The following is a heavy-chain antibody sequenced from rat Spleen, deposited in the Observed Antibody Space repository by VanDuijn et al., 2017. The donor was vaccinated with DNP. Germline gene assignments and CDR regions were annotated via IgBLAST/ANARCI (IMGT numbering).Heavy chain of an antibody. D-gene: IGHD1-6*01. CDR3: ARRDFFYYFDY. CDR1: GFSFSNHY. Sequence: EVQLVESGGGLVQPGRSLKLSCAASGFSFSNHYMAWVRQAPRKGLEWVASVSTGDSRTYYADSVKGRFTISRDNAKSTLYMHMDSLRSEETTTYVCARRDFFYYFDYWRRGVMVTVSS. CDR2: VSTGDSRT. J-gene: IGHJ2*01. V-gene: IGHV5S11*01.